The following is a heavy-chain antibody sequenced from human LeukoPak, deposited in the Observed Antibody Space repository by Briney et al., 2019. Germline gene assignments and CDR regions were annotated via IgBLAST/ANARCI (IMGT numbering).Heavy chain of an antibody. Sequence: TSETLSLTCSVSGGSMSNNYWGWIRQPPGRGLKWIGYISYTGSTSYTPSLKSRVSIFLETPRNQFSLEVSSVIAADTAVYYCARLQSANHDNGYYTGGFYYMDVWGKGTTVTVSS. CDR2: ISYTGST. V-gene: IGHV4-59*08. CDR1: GGSMSNNY. D-gene: IGHD4-17*01. J-gene: IGHJ6*03. CDR3: ARLQSANHDNGYYTGGFYYMDV.